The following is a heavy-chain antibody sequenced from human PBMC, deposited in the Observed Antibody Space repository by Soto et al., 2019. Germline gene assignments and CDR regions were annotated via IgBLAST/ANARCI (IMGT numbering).Heavy chain of an antibody. D-gene: IGHD6-19*01. CDR2: INAGNGNT. Sequence: QVQLVQSGAEVKKPGASVKVSCKASGYTFTSYAMHWVRQAPGQRLEWMGWINAGNGNTKYSQKFQGRVTITRDTSASTAYMELSSLRSEDTAVSYCARVAVAGTGWFDPWGQGTLVTVSS. CDR1: GYTFTSYA. J-gene: IGHJ5*02. CDR3: ARVAVAGTGWFDP. V-gene: IGHV1-3*01.